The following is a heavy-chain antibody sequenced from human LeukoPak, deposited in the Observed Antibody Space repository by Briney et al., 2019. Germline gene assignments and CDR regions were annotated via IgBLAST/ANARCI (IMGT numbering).Heavy chain of an antibody. CDR3: TILAVASDFDY. CDR2: IWYDGSDK. D-gene: IGHD6-19*01. V-gene: IGHV3-33*01. CDR1: GFAFSSYG. Sequence: PGGSLRLSCAVSGFAFSSYGMHWVREAPGKGLEWVAIIWYDGSDKYYGDSVKGRITISRDNSKNTLYLQMNSLRAEDTAVYYCTILAVASDFDYWGQGTLVTVSS. J-gene: IGHJ4*02.